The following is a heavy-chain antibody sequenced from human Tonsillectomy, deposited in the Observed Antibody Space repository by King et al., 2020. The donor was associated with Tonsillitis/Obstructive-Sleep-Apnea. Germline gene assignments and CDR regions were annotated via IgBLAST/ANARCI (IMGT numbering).Heavy chain of an antibody. Sequence: VQLQQSSPGLVKPSQTLSLTCAISGDSVSSNSAAWNWIRQSPSRGLEWLGRTYYRSKWYNDYAVSVKSRITINPDTSKNQFSLQLNSVTPEDTAVYYCAREPDCSSTSCYVGAFDIWGQGTMVTVSS. CDR3: AREPDCSSTSCYVGAFDI. D-gene: IGHD2-2*01. CDR2: TYYRSKWYN. CDR1: GDSVSSNSAA. J-gene: IGHJ3*02. V-gene: IGHV6-1*01.